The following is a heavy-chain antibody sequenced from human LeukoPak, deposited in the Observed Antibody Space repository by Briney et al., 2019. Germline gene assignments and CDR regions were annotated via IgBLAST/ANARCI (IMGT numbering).Heavy chain of an antibody. V-gene: IGHV1-46*01. CDR3: ARAEEMATITDY. CDR2: INPSGGST. Sequence: ASVKVSCKASGYTFTSYYMHWVRQAPGQGLEWMGIINPSGGSTSYAQKFQGRVTMTKDTSTSTVYMELSSLRSEDTAVYYCARAEEMATITDYWGQGTLVTVSS. CDR1: GYTFTSYY. D-gene: IGHD5-24*01. J-gene: IGHJ4*02.